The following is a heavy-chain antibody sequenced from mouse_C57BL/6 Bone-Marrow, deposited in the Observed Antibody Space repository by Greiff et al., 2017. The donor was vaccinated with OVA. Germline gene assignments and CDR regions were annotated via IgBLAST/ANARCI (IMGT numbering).Heavy chain of an antibody. D-gene: IGHD3-2*01. CDR3: ARDERRQYYAMDY. CDR2: ISDGGSYT. CDR1: GFTFSSYA. V-gene: IGHV5-4*01. Sequence: EVQVVESGGGLVKPGGSLKLSCAASGFTFSSYAMSWVRQTPEKGLEWVATISDGGSYTYYPDNVNGRFTISSDNAKNNLYLQRSHVKSDDTAMCYRARDERRQYYAMDYWGQGTSVTVSS. J-gene: IGHJ4*01.